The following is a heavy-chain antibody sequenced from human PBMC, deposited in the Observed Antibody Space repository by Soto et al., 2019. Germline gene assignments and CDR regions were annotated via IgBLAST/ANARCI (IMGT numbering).Heavy chain of an antibody. Sequence: SVKVSCKASGGTFSSYAISWVRQAPGQGLEWMGGIIPIFGTANYAQKFQGRVTITADESTSTAYMELSSLRSEDTAVYYCARVGDYDILAGRSYYYYYGMDVWGQGTTVTVSS. J-gene: IGHJ6*02. D-gene: IGHD3-9*01. CDR1: GGTFSSYA. CDR2: IIPIFGTA. V-gene: IGHV1-69*13. CDR3: ARVGDYDILAGRSYYYYYGMDV.